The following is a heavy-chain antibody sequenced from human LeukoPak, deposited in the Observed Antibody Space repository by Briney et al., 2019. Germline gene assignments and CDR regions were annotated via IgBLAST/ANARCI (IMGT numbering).Heavy chain of an antibody. V-gene: IGHV4-34*01. J-gene: IGHJ4*02. CDR1: GGSFSGYY. CDR2: INDSGST. CDR3: ARSKASIVVVPAAIDY. D-gene: IGHD2-2*01. Sequence: PSETLSLTCAVYGGSFSGYYWSWIRQPPGKGLEWIGEINDSGSTNYNPSLKSRVTISLDTSKNQFSLKLSSVTAADTAVYYCARSKASIVVVPAAIDYWGQGTLVTVSS.